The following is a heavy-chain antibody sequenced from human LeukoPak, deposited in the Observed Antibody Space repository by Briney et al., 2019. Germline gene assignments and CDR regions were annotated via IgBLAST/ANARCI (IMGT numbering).Heavy chain of an antibody. Sequence: SGPTLVNPTQTLTLTCTFFGFSLYSSGLGVGWIRQPPGKALEWLAVIYWDDDKRYKPSLRSRLTMSKDASKSQVFLVMSNMDPVDTATYYCAHRRPGHLTGWDNSYFDNWGPGTLVTVSS. CDR2: IYWDDDK. D-gene: IGHD1/OR15-1a*01. CDR3: AHRRPGHLTGWDNSYFDN. V-gene: IGHV2-5*02. J-gene: IGHJ4*02. CDR1: GFSLYSSGLG.